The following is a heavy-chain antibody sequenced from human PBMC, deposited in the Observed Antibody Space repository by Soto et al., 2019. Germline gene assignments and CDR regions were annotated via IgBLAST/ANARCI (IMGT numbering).Heavy chain of an antibody. V-gene: IGHV3-11*06. D-gene: IGHD3-16*01. CDR3: VRVRGSWGGIDY. CDR1: GFTFSDYY. J-gene: IGHJ4*02. Sequence: QVQLVESWGGLVKPGGSRRLSCAGSGFTFSDYYMSWIRQAPGKGLEWVSYISSSSSYYTKYAEAVKGRFTISRDTAKRSMYLQMKGLRAEDMAVFYCVRVRGSWGGIDYWGQGTLVTVSS. CDR2: ISSSSSYYT.